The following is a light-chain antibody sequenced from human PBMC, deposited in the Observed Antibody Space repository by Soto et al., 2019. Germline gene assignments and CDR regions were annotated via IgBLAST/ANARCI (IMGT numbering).Light chain of an antibody. V-gene: IGLV2-23*01. CDR1: SSDVGSYNL. CDR2: EGS. CDR3: CSYAGSSTS. J-gene: IGLJ1*01. Sequence: QSVLTQPASVSGSPGQSITISCTGTSSDVGSYNLVSWYQQHPGKAPKLMIYEGSKRPSGVSNRFSGSKSGNTASLPISGLQAEDEADYYCCSYAGSSTSFGTGSKGTV.